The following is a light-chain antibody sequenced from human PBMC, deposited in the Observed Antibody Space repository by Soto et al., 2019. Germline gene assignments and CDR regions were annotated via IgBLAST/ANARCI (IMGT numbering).Light chain of an antibody. J-gene: IGKJ1*01. CDR2: RAS. CDR3: QQYRSYST. CDR1: QIIEDL. V-gene: IGKV1-5*03. Sequence: DIQMTQSPATLSASVGDRVTITCRASQIIEDLLAWYRQKPGIAPKLLVYRASTLESGVPSRFRGSASGTEFTLTINSLQPDDFATYFCQQYRSYSTFGQGTKVEI.